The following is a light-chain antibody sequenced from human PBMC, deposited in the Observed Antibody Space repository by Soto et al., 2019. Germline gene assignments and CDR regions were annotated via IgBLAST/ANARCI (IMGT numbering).Light chain of an antibody. Sequence: EIVLTQSPATLSLSPGERATLSCRASQSVSSYLAWYQQKPGQAPRLLIYDASTRATGIPARFSGSGSGTDFTLTIRSLEPEDFSVYYCQQRSNWPPVLTFGGGTKVEI. CDR2: DAS. V-gene: IGKV3-11*01. CDR3: QQRSNWPPVLT. CDR1: QSVSSY. J-gene: IGKJ4*01.